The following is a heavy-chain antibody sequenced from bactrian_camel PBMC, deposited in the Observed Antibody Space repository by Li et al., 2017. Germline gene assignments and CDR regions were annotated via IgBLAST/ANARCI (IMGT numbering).Heavy chain of an antibody. CDR3: ARDVACDGRGP. CDR2: ISRGGGIQ. D-gene: IGHD2*01. Sequence: HVQLVESGGGSAQPGGSLRLSCQLDGRIYRGLSMAWFRQAPGKEREAVAVISRGGGIQEYADSVKGRATISRDNAKNTLYLQMNSLKPEDTAVYYCARDVACDGRGPRGQGTQVTVSS. V-gene: IGHV3S54*01. J-gene: IGHJ4*01. CDR1: GRIYRGLS.